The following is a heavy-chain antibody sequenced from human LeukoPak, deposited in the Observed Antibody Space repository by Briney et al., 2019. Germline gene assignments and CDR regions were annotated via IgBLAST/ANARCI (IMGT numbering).Heavy chain of an antibody. CDR3: ARGTTALMDV. V-gene: IGHV3-21*01. CDR1: GFPFSSYS. Sequence: GGSLRLSCAASGFPFSSYSMNWVRQAPGKGLEGVSSISSGTSFIYYADSVKGRFTISRDNAKNSLYLQMNSLRAEDTAVYYCARGTTALMDVWGKGTTVTVSS. CDR2: ISSGTSFI. D-gene: IGHD2-21*02. J-gene: IGHJ6*03.